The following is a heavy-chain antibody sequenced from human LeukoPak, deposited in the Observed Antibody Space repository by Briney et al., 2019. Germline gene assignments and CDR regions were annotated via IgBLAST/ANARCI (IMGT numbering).Heavy chain of an antibody. CDR3: ARTREEMAPFDAFDI. V-gene: IGHV4-59*01. D-gene: IGHD5-24*01. CDR1: GGSISNYY. CDR2: VHYSGST. Sequence: SETLSLTCTVSGGSISNYYWSWIRQPPGKGLEWIGYVHYSGSTNYNPALKSRVTISVDTSKNQFSLKLSSVTAADTAVYYCARTREEMAPFDAFDIWGQGTTVTVSS. J-gene: IGHJ3*02.